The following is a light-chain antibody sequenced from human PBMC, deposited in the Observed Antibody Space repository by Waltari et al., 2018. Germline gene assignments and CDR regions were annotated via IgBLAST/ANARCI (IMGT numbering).Light chain of an antibody. Sequence: DIQMTQSPSTLSASVGDRVTITCRASQSLDSWLAWYQQKPGKAPKPLIYKSSSLESGVPSRFSGSGSGTEFTLTIISLQPDDFAAYYCQQYNSYSRTFGQGTKVEIK. CDR1: QSLDSW. CDR2: KSS. V-gene: IGKV1-5*03. J-gene: IGKJ1*01. CDR3: QQYNSYSRT.